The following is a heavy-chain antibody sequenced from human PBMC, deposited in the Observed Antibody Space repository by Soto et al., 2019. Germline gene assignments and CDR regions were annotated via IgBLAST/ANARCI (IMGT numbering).Heavy chain of an antibody. CDR3: AREGEYSYGFRY. V-gene: IGHV1-2*02. Sequence: GASVQVSCKASGSTFTGYYMHWVRQAPGQGLEWMGWINPNSGGTNYAQKLQGRVTMTRDTSISTSYMELSRLRSDDTAVYYCAREGEYSYGFRYWGQGTLVTVSS. J-gene: IGHJ4*02. CDR1: GSTFTGYY. D-gene: IGHD5-18*01. CDR2: INPNSGGT.